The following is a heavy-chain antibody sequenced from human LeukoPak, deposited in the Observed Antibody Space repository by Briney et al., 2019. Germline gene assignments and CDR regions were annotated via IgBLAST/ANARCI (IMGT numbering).Heavy chain of an antibody. CDR3: AREGAAAGTVWFDP. Sequence: SETLSLTCAVYGGSFSGYYWSWIRQPPGKGLEWIGEINHSGSTNYNPSLKSRVTMSVDTSKNQFSLKLSSVTAADTAVYYCAREGAAAGTVWFDPWGQGTLVTVSS. CDR1: GGSFSGYY. CDR2: INHSGST. V-gene: IGHV4-34*01. J-gene: IGHJ5*02. D-gene: IGHD6-13*01.